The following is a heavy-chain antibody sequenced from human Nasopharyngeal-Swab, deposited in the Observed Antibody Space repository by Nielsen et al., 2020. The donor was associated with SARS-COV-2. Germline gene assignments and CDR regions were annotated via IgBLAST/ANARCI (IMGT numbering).Heavy chain of an antibody. Sequence: WMRQPPGKGLEWLGFFYYSGRTNYNPSLKSRVTISVDTSKNQFSLKLSSVTAADTAVYYCARNLMVRGVTSPDFDYWGQGTVVTVSS. J-gene: IGHJ4*02. CDR2: FYYSGRT. V-gene: IGHV4-59*01. D-gene: IGHD3-10*01. CDR3: ARNLMVRGVTSPDFDY.